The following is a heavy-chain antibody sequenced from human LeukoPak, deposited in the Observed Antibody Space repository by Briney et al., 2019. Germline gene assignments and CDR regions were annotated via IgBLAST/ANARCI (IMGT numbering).Heavy chain of an antibody. D-gene: IGHD6-13*01. CDR1: GFTFSSYT. J-gene: IGHJ4*02. CDR2: ISSSSSYI. CDR3: ARDLIAAAGTGVYYFDY. V-gene: IGHV3-21*01. Sequence: GGSLRLSCAASGFTFSSYTMNWVRQAPGKGLEWVSSISSSSSYIYYADSVKGRFTISRDNAKNPLYLQMNSLRAEDTAVYYCARDLIAAAGTGVYYFDYWGQGTLVTVSS.